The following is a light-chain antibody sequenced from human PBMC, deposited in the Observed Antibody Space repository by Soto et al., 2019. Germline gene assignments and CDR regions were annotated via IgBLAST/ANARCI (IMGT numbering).Light chain of an antibody. J-gene: IGKJ2*01. CDR3: QQSHSSPYT. CDR2: AAS. CDR1: QIIGNY. Sequence: DIQLTQSPSSLSASVGDRVTITCRASQIIGNYLNWYQQTPGIAPKVLIHAASSLQSGVPSRFSGNGSATDFTLTISSLQPEDFATYFCQQSHSSPYTFGQGTTLEIK. V-gene: IGKV1-39*01.